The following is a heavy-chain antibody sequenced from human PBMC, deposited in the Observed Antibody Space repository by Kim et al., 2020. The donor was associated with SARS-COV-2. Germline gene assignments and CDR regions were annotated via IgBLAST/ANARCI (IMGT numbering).Heavy chain of an antibody. CDR2: INHSGST. V-gene: IGHV4-34*01. CDR3: ARGHFSSVGPFDY. Sequence: SETLSLTCAVYGGSFSGYYWSWIRQPPGKGLEWIGEINHSGSTNYNPSLKSRVTISVDTSNNQFSLKLSSVTAADTAVYYCARGHFSSVGPFDYWGQGTL. J-gene: IGHJ4*02. D-gene: IGHD1-26*01. CDR1: GGSFSGYY.